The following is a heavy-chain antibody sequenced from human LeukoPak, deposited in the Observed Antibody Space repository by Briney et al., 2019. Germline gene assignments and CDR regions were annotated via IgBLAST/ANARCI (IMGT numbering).Heavy chain of an antibody. V-gene: IGHV3-21*01. CDR2: ISSSSSYI. J-gene: IGHJ4*02. CDR1: GFTFSSYS. Sequence: GGSLRLSCAASGFTFSSYSMNWVRRAPGKGLEWVSSISSSSSYIYYADSVKGRFTISRVNAKNSLYLQMNSLRAEDTAVYYCARSAIYTNYFDYWGQGTLVTVSS. D-gene: IGHD5-18*01. CDR3: ARSAIYTNYFDY.